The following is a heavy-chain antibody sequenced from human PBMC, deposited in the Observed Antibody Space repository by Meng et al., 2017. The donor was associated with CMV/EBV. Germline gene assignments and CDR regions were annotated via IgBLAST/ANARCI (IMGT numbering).Heavy chain of an antibody. CDR3: ARDNRRGGVDY. V-gene: IGHV4-30-4*08. D-gene: IGHD3-3*01. J-gene: IGHJ4*02. Sequence: VQRHGPGPGLVKPSQTRSLTCTVSGGSISSGDYYWSWIRQPPGKGLEWIGYIYYSGSTYYNPSLKSRVTISVDTSKNQFSLKLSSVTAADTAVYYCARDNRRGGVDYWGQGTLVTVSS. CDR2: IYYSGST. CDR1: GGSISSGDYY.